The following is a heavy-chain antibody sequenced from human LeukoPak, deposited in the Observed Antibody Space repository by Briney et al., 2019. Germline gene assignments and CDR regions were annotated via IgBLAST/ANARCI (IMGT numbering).Heavy chain of an antibody. D-gene: IGHD6-6*01. CDR3: AKVSNFGAYSSSLDY. J-gene: IGHJ4*02. V-gene: IGHV3-23*01. CDR1: GFTFSSYA. CDR2: ISGSGGST. Sequence: GGSLRLSCAASGFTFSSYAMSWVRQAPGEGLEWVSAISGSGGSTYYADSVKGRFTISRDNSKNTLYLQKNSLRAEDTAVYYCAKVSNFGAYSSSLDYWGQGTLVTVSS.